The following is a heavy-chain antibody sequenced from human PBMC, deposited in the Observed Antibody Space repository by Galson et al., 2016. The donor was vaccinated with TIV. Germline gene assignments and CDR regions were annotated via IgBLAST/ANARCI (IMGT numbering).Heavy chain of an antibody. Sequence: SVKVSCKASGGTFSRSAISWVRQAPGQGLEWVGGIIPLLSSPSYGQKFQGRLTITADESMTTSYMELTSLTSDDTAMYCCARGPGPAGIVGIYYNMDVWGQGTTVIVSS. D-gene: IGHD1-26*01. CDR2: IIPLLSSP. V-gene: IGHV1-69*13. CDR1: GGTFSRSA. J-gene: IGHJ6*02. CDR3: ARGPGPAGIVGIYYNMDV.